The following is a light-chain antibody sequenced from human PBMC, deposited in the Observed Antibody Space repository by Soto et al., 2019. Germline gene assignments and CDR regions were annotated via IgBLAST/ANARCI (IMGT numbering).Light chain of an antibody. V-gene: IGLV2-8*01. CDR1: SSDVGCYNY. CDR2: EVN. CDR3: TSYAGGNNV. J-gene: IGLJ1*01. Sequence: QSALTQPPSASGSPGQSVTISCTGTSSDVGCYNYVSWYQQHPGKVPKLIVYEVNKRPSGVPDRFSGSKSGNTASLTVSGLQAEDEADYYCTSYAGGNNVFGTGTKLTVL.